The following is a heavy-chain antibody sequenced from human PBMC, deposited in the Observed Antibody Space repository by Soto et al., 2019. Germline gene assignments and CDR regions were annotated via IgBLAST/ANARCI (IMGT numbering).Heavy chain of an antibody. J-gene: IGHJ4*02. CDR3: ARYRREAVAGYTLDN. CDR1: GDSITSHL. V-gene: IGHV4-59*11. CDR2: MHYSGNT. D-gene: IGHD6-13*01. Sequence: SETLSLTCIVSGDSITSHLWTWIRQPPGKGLEWIGLMHYSGNTNFNPSLKSRVTMFLDTSKNLFSLKVNSMTAADTAVYYCARYRREAVAGYTLDNWGQGILVTVSS.